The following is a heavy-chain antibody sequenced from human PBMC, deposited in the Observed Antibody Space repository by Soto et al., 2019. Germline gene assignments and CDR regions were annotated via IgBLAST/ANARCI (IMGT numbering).Heavy chain of an antibody. CDR2: TDYSGST. V-gene: IGHV4-31*02. D-gene: IGHD4-17*01. CDR1: GGSISSGDYY. CDR3: ARAIAVTTPWFDP. J-gene: IGHJ5*02. Sequence: MSLTCAVSGGSISSGDYYWSWIRQQPGKDLEWIGFTDYSGSTYYNPSLRSRVTISVDTSKNQFSLSLNSVTAADSAVYYCARAIAVTTPWFDPWGQGTLVTVSS.